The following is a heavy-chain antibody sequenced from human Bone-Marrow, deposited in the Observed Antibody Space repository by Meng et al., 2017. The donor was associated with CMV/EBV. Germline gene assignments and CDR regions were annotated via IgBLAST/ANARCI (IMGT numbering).Heavy chain of an antibody. CDR1: GGSISSYY. Sequence: SETMSLTCTVSGGSISSYYWSWIRQPPGKGLEWIGYIYYSGSTNYNPSLKSRVTISVDTSKNQFSLKLSSVTAADTAVYYCAREGRYCSSTSCSTRFHPWGQGTLVTVSS. J-gene: IGHJ5*02. D-gene: IGHD2-2*01. CDR2: IYYSGST. CDR3: AREGRYCSSTSCSTRFHP. V-gene: IGHV4-59*01.